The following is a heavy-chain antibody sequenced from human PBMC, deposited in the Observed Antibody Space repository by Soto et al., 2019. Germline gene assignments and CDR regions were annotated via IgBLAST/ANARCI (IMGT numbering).Heavy chain of an antibody. CDR3: ATRATTAIVAYFDY. D-gene: IGHD5-18*01. CDR1: GFTLCNNW. CDR2: ISSDGSST. Sequence: GGSLRLSCAVSGFTLCNNWMHWIRQVPGKGLVWVSRISSDGSSTTYADSVKGRFTSSRDCAKNTLYLQMNSLRAEDAGLYYCATRATTAIVAYFDYWGQGALVTVSS. J-gene: IGHJ4*02. V-gene: IGHV3-74*01.